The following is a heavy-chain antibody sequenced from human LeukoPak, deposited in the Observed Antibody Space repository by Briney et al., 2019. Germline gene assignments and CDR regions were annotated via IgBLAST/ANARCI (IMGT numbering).Heavy chain of an antibody. Sequence: GASVKVSCKASGYTFTSYAVSWVGQAPGQGLEWMGWISAYSGDTNYAQNLQGRVSMTTDTSTSTAYMELGSLRSDDTAVYYCARDPLSSSWSTYYYGLDVWGQGTTVTVSS. D-gene: IGHD6-13*01. CDR3: ARDPLSSSWSTYYYGLDV. CDR2: ISAYSGDT. J-gene: IGHJ6*02. CDR1: GYTFTSYA. V-gene: IGHV1-18*01.